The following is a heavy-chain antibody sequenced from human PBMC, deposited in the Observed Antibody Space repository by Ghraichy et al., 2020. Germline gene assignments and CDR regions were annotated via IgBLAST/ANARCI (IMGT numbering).Heavy chain of an antibody. Sequence: GGSLRLSCAASGFTFSSYSMNWVRQAPGKGLEWVSYISSSSSTIYYADSVKGRFTISRDNAKKSLYLQMNSLRDEDTAVYYCARGGGTSFSYYDFDDPADYWGQGTLVTVSS. D-gene: IGHD3-3*01. V-gene: IGHV3-48*02. CDR3: ARGGGTSFSYYDFDDPADY. J-gene: IGHJ4*02. CDR1: GFTFSSYS. CDR2: ISSSSSTI.